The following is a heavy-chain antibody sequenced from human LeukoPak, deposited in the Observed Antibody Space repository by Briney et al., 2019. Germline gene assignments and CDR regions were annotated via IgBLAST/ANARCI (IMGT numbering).Heavy chain of an antibody. V-gene: IGHV1-8*01. D-gene: IGHD6-13*01. CDR1: GYTFTSYD. Sequence: ASVKASCKASGYTFTSYDINWVRQATGQGLEWMGWMNPNSGNTGYAQKFQGRVTMTRNTSISTAYMELSSLRSEDTAVYYCARKLRGIAAAGTRNWFDPWGQGTLVTVSS. CDR2: MNPNSGNT. CDR3: ARKLRGIAAAGTRNWFDP. J-gene: IGHJ5*02.